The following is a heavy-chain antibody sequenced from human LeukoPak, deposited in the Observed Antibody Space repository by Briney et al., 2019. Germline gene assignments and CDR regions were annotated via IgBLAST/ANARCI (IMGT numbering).Heavy chain of an antibody. D-gene: IGHD3-10*01. CDR3: ARPGRYYGSGSYNFDY. J-gene: IGHJ4*02. Sequence: PSETLSLTCTVSGGSISSSSYYWGWIRQPPGKGLEWIGSIYYSGSTYYNPSLKSRVTISVDTSKNQFSLKLSSVTAADTAVYYCARPGRYYGSGSYNFDYWGQGTLVTVSS. CDR2: IYYSGST. V-gene: IGHV4-39*07. CDR1: GGSISSSSYY.